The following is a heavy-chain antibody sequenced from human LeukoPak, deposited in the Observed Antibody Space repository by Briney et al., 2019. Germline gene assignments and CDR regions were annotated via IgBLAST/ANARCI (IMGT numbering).Heavy chain of an antibody. D-gene: IGHD5-24*01. J-gene: IGHJ4*02. CDR2: ISYDGSNK. CDR3: AKGGIQDGYKKGYYFDY. CDR1: GFTFSSYG. Sequence: PGRSLRLSCAASGFTFSSYGMPWVRQAPGKGLEWVAVISYDGSNKYYADSVKGRFTISRDNSKNTLYLQMNSLRAEDTAVYYCAKGGIQDGYKKGYYFDYWGQGTLVTVSS. V-gene: IGHV3-30*18.